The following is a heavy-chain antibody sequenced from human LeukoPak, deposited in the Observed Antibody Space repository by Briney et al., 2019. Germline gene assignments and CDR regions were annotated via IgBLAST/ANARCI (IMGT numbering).Heavy chain of an antibody. D-gene: IGHD3-10*01. CDR1: GFTISSYS. CDR3: ARDWSYYGSGSYHDAFDI. Sequence: GASIIVSCPGCGFTISSYSRKRVRQEQGKGLEWGSSISSSSSYIYYANSVKGRFTLSSDNPKNSLYLQMNSLRAEDTAVYYCARDWSYYGSGSYHDAFDIWGQGTMVTVSS. J-gene: IGHJ3*02. V-gene: IGHV3-21*01. CDR2: ISSSSSYI.